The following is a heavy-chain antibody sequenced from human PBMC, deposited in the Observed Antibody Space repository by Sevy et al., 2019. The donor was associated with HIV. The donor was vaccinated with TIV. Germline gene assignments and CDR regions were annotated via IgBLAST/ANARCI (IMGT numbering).Heavy chain of an antibody. J-gene: IGHJ4*02. CDR3: AALIVGATKGDY. Sequence: ASVKVSCKASGFTFTSSAVQWVRQARGQRLEWIGWIVVGSGNTNYAQKFQERVTITRDMSTSTAYMELSSLRSEDTAVYYGAALIVGATKGDYWGQGTLVTVSS. V-gene: IGHV1-58*01. D-gene: IGHD1-26*01. CDR2: IVVGSGNT. CDR1: GFTFTSSA.